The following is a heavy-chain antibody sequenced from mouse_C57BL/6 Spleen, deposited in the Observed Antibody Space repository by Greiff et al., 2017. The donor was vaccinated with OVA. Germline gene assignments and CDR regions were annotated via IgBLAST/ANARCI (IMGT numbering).Heavy chain of an antibody. Sequence: VQLKESVAELVRPGASVKLSCTASGFNFKNSSMHWVKQRPEQGLEWIGRIDPANGNTKYAPKFQGKATITADTTSNTAYLQLSSLTSKDTAIYYCARDYLLPMDYWGQGTSVTVSS. CDR2: IDPANGNT. D-gene: IGHD2-4*01. J-gene: IGHJ4*01. CDR1: GFNFKNSS. CDR3: ARDYLLPMDY. V-gene: IGHV14-3*01.